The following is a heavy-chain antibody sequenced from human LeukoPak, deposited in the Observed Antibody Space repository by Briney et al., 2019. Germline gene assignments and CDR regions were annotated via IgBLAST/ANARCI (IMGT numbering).Heavy chain of an antibody. V-gene: IGHV3-30*04. CDR2: ISYDGSNK. CDR3: TAATNVEVIDY. CDR1: GFTFSSYA. Sequence: GRSLRLSCAASGFTFSSYAMDWGRQAPGEGLEWEAVISYDGSNKYYADSVKGRFTISRDNSKNTLYLQMNSLRAEDTAVYYCTAATNVEVIDYWGQGTLVTVSS. J-gene: IGHJ4*02. D-gene: IGHD2-15*01.